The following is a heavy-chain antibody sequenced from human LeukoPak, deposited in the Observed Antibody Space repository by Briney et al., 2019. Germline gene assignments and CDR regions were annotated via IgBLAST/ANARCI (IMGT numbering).Heavy chain of an antibody. V-gene: IGHV7-4-1*02. J-gene: IGHJ4*02. CDR2: INTNTGNP. CDR3: ARGLVYYDSSGYGGFRY. Sequence: GASVKVSCKASGYTFTSYAMNWVRQAPGQGLEWMGWINTNTGNPTYAQGFTGRFVFSLDTSVSTAYLQISSLKAEDTAVYYCARGLVYYDSSGYGGFRYWGQGTLVTVSS. D-gene: IGHD3-22*01. CDR1: GYTFTSYA.